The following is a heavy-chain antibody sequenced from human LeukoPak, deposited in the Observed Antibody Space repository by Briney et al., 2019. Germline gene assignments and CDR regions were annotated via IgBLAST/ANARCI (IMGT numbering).Heavy chain of an antibody. CDR1: GGSISSYY. V-gene: IGHV4-59*01. CDR3: ARADSSNWYDSRGYFDY. Sequence: SETLSLTCTVSGGSISSYYWSWIRQPPGKGLEWIGYIYYSGSTNYNPSLKSRVTISADTSKNQFSLKLNSVTAADTAVYYCARADSSNWYDSRGYFDYWGQGTLVTVSS. CDR2: IYYSGST. D-gene: IGHD1-1*01. J-gene: IGHJ4*02.